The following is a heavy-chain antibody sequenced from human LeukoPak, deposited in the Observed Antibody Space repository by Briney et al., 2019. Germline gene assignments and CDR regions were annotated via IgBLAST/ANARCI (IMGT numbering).Heavy chain of an antibody. CDR3: ARVGNPDFDY. J-gene: IGHJ4*02. Sequence: GASVNVSCKASGYTFTSYDINWVRQATGPGLEWMGWMNPNSGNTAYSQTFHGRVTMTRNTSISTAYMELSSLRSEDTAVYYCARVGNPDFDYWGQGTLVTVSS. V-gene: IGHV1-8*01. CDR2: MNPNSGNT. CDR1: GYTFTSYD.